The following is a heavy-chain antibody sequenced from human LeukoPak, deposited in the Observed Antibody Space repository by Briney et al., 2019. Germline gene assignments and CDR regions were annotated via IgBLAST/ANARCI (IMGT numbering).Heavy chain of an antibody. J-gene: IGHJ4*02. Sequence: GGSLRLSCATSGLTFINAWMNWVRQAPGKGLEWVSYISSSTSTIYYADSVKGRFTSSRDNAKNSLYLQMNSLRAEDTAVYHCALTTPFDYWGQGTLVTVSS. CDR3: ALTTPFDY. CDR2: ISSSTSTI. V-gene: IGHV3-48*01. D-gene: IGHD4-11*01. CDR1: GLTFINAW.